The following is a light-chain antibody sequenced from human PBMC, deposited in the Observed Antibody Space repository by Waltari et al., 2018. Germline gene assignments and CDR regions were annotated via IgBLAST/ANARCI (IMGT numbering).Light chain of an antibody. CDR1: TLERKF. J-gene: IGLJ2*01. Sequence: SYALPQPPALSVSPGETATITCSGETLERKFVYWYQQKAGQSPVVVAFQDKKRPSGLPERFSGSNSGNTATLIISGSQAMDEADYYCQAWDSGSYVVFGGGTKLTVL. V-gene: IGLV3-1*01. CDR3: QAWDSGSYVV. CDR2: QDK.